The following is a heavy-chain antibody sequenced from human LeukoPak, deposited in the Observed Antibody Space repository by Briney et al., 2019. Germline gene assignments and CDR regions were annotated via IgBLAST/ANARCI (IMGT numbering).Heavy chain of an antibody. J-gene: IGHJ4*02. CDR2: ISSSGSTI. CDR3: ARDLMGWDLHYFDY. D-gene: IGHD1-26*01. CDR1: GFTFSSYE. V-gene: IGHV3-48*03. Sequence: GGSLRLSCAASGFTFSSYEMNWVRQAPGKGQEWVSYISSSGSTIYYADSVKGRFTISRDNAKNSLYLQMHSLRAEDTAVYYCARDLMGWDLHYFDYWGQGTLVTVSS.